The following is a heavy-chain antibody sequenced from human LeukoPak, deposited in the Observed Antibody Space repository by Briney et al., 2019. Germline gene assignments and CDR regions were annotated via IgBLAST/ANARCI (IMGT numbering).Heavy chain of an antibody. J-gene: IGHJ5*02. CDR1: GYTFTSYG. D-gene: IGHD3-10*01. V-gene: IGHV1-18*01. Sequence: ASVKVSCEASGYTFTSYGISWVRQAPGQGLEWMGWISAYNGNTNYAQKLQGRVTMTTDTSTSTAYMELRSLRSDDTAVYYCARDSEITMVRGVIIKFGSNWFDPWGQGTLVTVSS. CDR2: ISAYNGNT. CDR3: ARDSEITMVRGVIIKFGSNWFDP.